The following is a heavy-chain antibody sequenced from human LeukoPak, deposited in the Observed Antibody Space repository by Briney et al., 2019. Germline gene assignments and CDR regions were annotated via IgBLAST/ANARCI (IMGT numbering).Heavy chain of an antibody. D-gene: IGHD6-19*01. V-gene: IGHV1-69*13. CDR1: GGTFSSYA. Sequence: ASVKVSCKASGGTFSSYAISWVRQAPGQGLEWMGGIIPIFGTANYAQKFQGRVTITADESTSTAYMELSRLRSDDTAVYYCARGGVGAGTGAFDLWGQGTMVTVSS. CDR3: ARGGVGAGTGAFDL. J-gene: IGHJ3*01. CDR2: IIPIFGTA.